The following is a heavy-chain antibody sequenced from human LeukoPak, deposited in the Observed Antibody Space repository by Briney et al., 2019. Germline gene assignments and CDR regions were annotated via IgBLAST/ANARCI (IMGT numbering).Heavy chain of an antibody. J-gene: IGHJ4*02. V-gene: IGHV1-69*13. Sequence: ASVKVSCKASGGTFSSYAISWVRQAPGQGLEWMGGIIPIFGTANYAQKFQGRVTITADESTSTAYMELSSLRSEDTAVYYCARDNTDYDILTGYSDWGQGTLVTVSS. D-gene: IGHD3-9*01. CDR2: IIPIFGTA. CDR1: GGTFSSYA. CDR3: ARDNTDYDILTGYSD.